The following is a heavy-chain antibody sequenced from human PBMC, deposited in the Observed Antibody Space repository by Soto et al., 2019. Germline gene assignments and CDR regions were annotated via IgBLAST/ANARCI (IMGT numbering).Heavy chain of an antibody. V-gene: IGHV4-4*07. CDR2: IYTSGST. Sequence: SETLSLTCTVSGGSISSYYWSWIRQPAGKGLEWIGRIYTSGSTNYNPSLKSRVTMSVDTSKNQFSLKLSSVTAADTAVYYCARDSHSSSDYYYGMDVWGQVNTVT. CDR3: ARDSHSSSDYYYGMDV. CDR1: GGSISSYY. D-gene: IGHD6-13*01. J-gene: IGHJ6*02.